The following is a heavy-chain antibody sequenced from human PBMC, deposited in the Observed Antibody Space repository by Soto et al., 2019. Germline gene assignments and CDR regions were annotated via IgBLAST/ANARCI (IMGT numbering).Heavy chain of an antibody. Sequence: SETLSLTCSVSGGSISSAGYSWSWLRKPPGKGLEWIGYIYHSGSTYYNPSLKSRVTISVDRSKNQFSLKLSSVTAADTAVYYCARVGDSGESYYYYGMDVWGQGTTVTVSS. CDR3: ARVGDSGESYYYYGMDV. CDR1: GGSISSAGYS. CDR2: IYHSGST. V-gene: IGHV4-30-2*01. D-gene: IGHD6-19*01. J-gene: IGHJ6*02.